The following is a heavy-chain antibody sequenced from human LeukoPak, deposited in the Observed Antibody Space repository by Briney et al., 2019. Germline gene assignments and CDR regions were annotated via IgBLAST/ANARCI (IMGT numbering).Heavy chain of an antibody. CDR2: MKQDGSEN. D-gene: IGHD1-20*01. CDR1: GFSFSGYW. J-gene: IGHJ4*02. Sequence: GGSLRLSCVASGFSFSGYWMSWVRQAPGKGLEWVANMKQDGSENYYVDSVKGRFTISRDNAKNTLYLQMNSLRAEDTAVYYCAKERYDWNVGGFDYWGQGTLVTVSS. V-gene: IGHV3-7*03. CDR3: AKERYDWNVGGFDY.